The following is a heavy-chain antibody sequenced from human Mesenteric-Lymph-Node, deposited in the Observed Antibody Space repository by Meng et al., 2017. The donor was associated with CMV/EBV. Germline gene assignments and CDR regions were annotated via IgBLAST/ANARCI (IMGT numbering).Heavy chain of an antibody. CDR2: INPSSGDT. V-gene: IGHV1-2*02. CDR1: GYTFTAFY. Sequence: ASVKVSCKASGYTFTAFYMHWVRQAPGQGLEWMGWINPSSGDTNYAQNFQGRVTMTRDTSISTAYMELSRLRSDDTAVYYCARDGTIFGVAEGIDYWGQGTLVTVSS. D-gene: IGHD3-3*01. CDR3: ARDGTIFGVAEGIDY. J-gene: IGHJ4*02.